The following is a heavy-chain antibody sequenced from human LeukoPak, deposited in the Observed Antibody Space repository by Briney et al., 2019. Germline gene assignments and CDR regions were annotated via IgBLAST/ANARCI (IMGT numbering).Heavy chain of an antibody. CDR1: GYTFTSYG. CDR3: AIERDGSGSYYSDY. CDR2: ISGYNGNT. Sequence: GASVKVSCKASGYTFTSYGISWVRQAPGQGLEWMGWISGYNGNTKYAQKLQGRVTVTTDASTSTAYMELRNLRSDDTAVYYCAIERDGSGSYYSDYWGQGTLVTVSS. D-gene: IGHD3-10*01. J-gene: IGHJ4*02. V-gene: IGHV1-18*01.